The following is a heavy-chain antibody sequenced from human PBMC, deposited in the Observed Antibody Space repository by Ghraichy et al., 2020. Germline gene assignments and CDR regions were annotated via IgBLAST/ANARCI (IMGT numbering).Heavy chain of an antibody. Sequence: ASVKVSCKASGYTFTGYYMHWVRQAPGQGLEWMGWINPNSGGTNYAQKFQGWVTMTRDTSISTAYMELSRLISDDTAVYYCARDLGDHPVAGNSWEGSPSVHFDYWGQGTLVTVSS. J-gene: IGHJ4*02. CDR3: ARDLGDHPVAGNSWEGSPSVHFDY. V-gene: IGHV1-2*04. CDR1: GYTFTGYY. CDR2: INPNSGGT. D-gene: IGHD6-19*01.